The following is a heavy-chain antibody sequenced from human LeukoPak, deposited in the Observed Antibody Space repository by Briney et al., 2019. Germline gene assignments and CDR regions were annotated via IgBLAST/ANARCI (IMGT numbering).Heavy chain of an antibody. CDR1: GFTFSSYS. CDR3: ARAFSTTAFDY. J-gene: IGHJ4*02. V-gene: IGHV3-7*01. CDR2: IKQDGSEK. D-gene: IGHD4-17*01. Sequence: GGSLRLSCAASGFTFSSYSMNWVRQAPGKGLEWVANIKQDGSEKYYVDSVKGRFTISRDNSKNTLYLQMNILRAEDTAVYYCARAFSTTAFDYWGQGTLVTVSS.